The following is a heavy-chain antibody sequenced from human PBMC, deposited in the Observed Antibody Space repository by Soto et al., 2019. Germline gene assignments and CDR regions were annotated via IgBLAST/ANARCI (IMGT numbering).Heavy chain of an antibody. CDR1: GFTFSVAW. CDR3: VADLAEVGRGEFDF. Sequence: EVQLMDSGGGLVEPGGSLRLSCTASGFTFSVAWMTWVRQAPGKGLEWLGRVKSRTSGGTVDYAAPVKGRFTISRDDSKNTVILQMNSLKMEVRAVYYCVADLAEVGRGEFDFWGQGALVTVSS. CDR2: VKSRTSGGTV. D-gene: IGHD3-16*01. V-gene: IGHV3-15*01. J-gene: IGHJ4*02.